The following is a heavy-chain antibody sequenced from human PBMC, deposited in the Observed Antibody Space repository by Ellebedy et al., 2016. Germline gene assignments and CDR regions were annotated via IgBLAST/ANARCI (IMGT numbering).Heavy chain of an antibody. J-gene: IGHJ4*02. CDR3: YYGHYSGS. D-gene: IGHD4-17*01. Sequence: GGSLRLXXVASGLSFRNFFMSWVRQAPGGGLEWFSTISGGGDSTVYADSVKGRFTISRDNSRNTLYLQMNSLRAEDTAIYYCYYGHYSGSWGQGTLVTVSS. V-gene: IGHV3-23*01. CDR2: ISGGGDST. CDR1: GLSFRNFF.